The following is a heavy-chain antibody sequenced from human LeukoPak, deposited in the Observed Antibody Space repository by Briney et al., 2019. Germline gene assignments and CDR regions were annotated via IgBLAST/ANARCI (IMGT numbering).Heavy chain of an antibody. CDR2: ISSSSGYI. D-gene: IGHD2-21*02. V-gene: IGHV3-21*01. Sequence: PGGSLRLSCATSGFTFSSYSMDWVRQAPGKGLEWVSSISSSSGYIYYADSVKGRFTISRDNSKNTLYLQMNSLRAEDTAVYYCAKSRGIVVVTAGPSRGGMDVWGQGTTVTVSS. CDR1: GFTFSSYS. J-gene: IGHJ6*02. CDR3: AKSRGIVVVTAGPSRGGMDV.